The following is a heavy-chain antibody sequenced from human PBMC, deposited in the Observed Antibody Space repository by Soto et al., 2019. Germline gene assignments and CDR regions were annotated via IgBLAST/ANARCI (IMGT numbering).Heavy chain of an antibody. CDR1: GYTFTSYG. CDR2: MNPNSGNT. CDR3: ARDIAVAGEGDFDY. D-gene: IGHD6-19*01. Sequence: ASVKVSCKASGYTFTSYGISWVRQATGQGLEWMGWMNPNSGNTGYAQKFQGRVTMTRNTSISTAYMELSSLRSEDTAVYYCARDIAVAGEGDFDYWGQGTLVTVSS. V-gene: IGHV1-8*02. J-gene: IGHJ4*02.